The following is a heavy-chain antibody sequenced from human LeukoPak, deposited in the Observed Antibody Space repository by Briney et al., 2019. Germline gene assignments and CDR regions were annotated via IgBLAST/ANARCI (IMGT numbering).Heavy chain of an antibody. CDR1: GCTFTSYY. CDR3: ARDTSFKGIAAASPDY. J-gene: IGHJ4*02. V-gene: IGHV1-46*01. CDR2: INPSGGST. D-gene: IGHD6-13*01. Sequence: GASVKVSCKASGCTFTSYYMHWVRQAPGQGLEWMGIINPSGGSTSYAQKFQGRVTMTRDMSTSTVYMELSSLRSEDTAVYYCARDTSFKGIAAASPDYWGQGTLVTVSS.